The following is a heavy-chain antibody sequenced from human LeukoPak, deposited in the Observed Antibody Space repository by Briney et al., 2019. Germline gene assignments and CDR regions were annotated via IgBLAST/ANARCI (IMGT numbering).Heavy chain of an antibody. D-gene: IGHD2-2*01. J-gene: IGHJ4*02. CDR1: GYTFTSYY. V-gene: IGHV1-46*03. CDR2: INPSGGST. CDR3: ARTYCSSTSCYPFDY. Sequence: ASVKVSCKASGYTFTSYYMHWVRQAPGQGLEWIGIINPSGGSTSYAQKFQGRVTMTRDTSTSTVYMELSSLRSEDTAVYYCARTYCSSTSCYPFDYWGQGTLVTVSS.